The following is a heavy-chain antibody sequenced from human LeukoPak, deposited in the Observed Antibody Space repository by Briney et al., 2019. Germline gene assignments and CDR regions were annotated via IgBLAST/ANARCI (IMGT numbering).Heavy chain of an antibody. CDR1: GFTFNKHW. CDR3: ASFPPYMVRTDAFDI. Sequence: PGGSLRLSCAASGFTFNKHWMSWIRQAPGKGLEWVSSISRSSAYIYYADSVKGRFTISRDNAKNSLYLQMNSLRAEDTAVYYCASFPPYMVRTDAFDIWGQGTMVTVSS. J-gene: IGHJ3*02. CDR2: ISRSSAYI. D-gene: IGHD3-10*01. V-gene: IGHV3-21*01.